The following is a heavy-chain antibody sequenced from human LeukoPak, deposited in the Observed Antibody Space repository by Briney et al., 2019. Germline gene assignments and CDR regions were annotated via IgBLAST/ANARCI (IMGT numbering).Heavy chain of an antibody. D-gene: IGHD3-22*01. CDR1: GFTFSNAW. CDR2: IKSKTDGGTT. V-gene: IGHV3-15*01. Sequence: GGSLRLSCAASGFTFSNAWISWVRQAPGKGLEWVGRIKSKTDGGTTDYAAPVKGRFTISRDDSKNTLYLQMNSLKTEDTAVYYCTVHYDSSGYYSRIHDYWGQGTLVTVSS. CDR3: TVHYDSSGYYSRIHDY. J-gene: IGHJ4*02.